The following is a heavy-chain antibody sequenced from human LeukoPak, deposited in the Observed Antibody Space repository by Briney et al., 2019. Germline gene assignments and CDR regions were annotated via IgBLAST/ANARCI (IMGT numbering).Heavy chain of an antibody. CDR1: GFTVSSNY. V-gene: IGHV3-66*02. J-gene: IGHJ4*02. CDR3: ALYDFWSGYLGY. D-gene: IGHD3-3*01. CDR2: IYSGGST. Sequence: GGSLRLSCAASGFTVSSNYMSWVRQAPGKGLEGVSVIYSGGSTYYADSVKGRFTISRDNSKNTLYLQMNSLRAEDTAVYYCALYDFWSGYLGYWGQGTLVTVSS.